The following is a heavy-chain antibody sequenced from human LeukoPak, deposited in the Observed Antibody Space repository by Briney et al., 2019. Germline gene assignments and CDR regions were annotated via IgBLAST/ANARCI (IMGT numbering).Heavy chain of an antibody. V-gene: IGHV4-39*01. CDR2: IYYSEST. CDR1: GGSISSSSYY. CDR3: ARQEKLWLGNLDY. J-gene: IGHJ4*02. D-gene: IGHD5-18*01. Sequence: SETLSLTCTVAGGSISSSSYYWGWLRQPPGKGLEWIRSIYYSESTYYKPSLKSPVTISVDTSKNQFSLKLSSVTAADTAVYYCARQEKLWLGNLDYWGQGTLVTVSS.